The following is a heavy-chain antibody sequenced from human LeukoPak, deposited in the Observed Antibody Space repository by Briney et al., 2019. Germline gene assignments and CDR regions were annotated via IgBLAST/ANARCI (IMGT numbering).Heavy chain of an antibody. D-gene: IGHD6-13*01. CDR3: ARGSSWPSD. J-gene: IGHJ4*02. CDR1: GGSFSGYY. CDR2: INHSGST. Sequence: PSETLSLTCAVYGGSFSGYYWSWIRQPPGKGLEWIGEINHSGSTNYNPSLKSRVTMSVDTSKNQFSLKLSSVTAADTAVYYCARGSSWPSDWGQGTLVTVSS. V-gene: IGHV4-34*01.